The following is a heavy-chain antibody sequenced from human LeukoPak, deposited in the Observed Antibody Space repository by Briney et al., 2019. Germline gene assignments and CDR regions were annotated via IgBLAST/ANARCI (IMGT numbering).Heavy chain of an antibody. CDR1: GFTVSSNY. V-gene: IGHV3-53*01. D-gene: IGHD5-18*01. CDR3: ASYVDTAMGDFDY. J-gene: IGHJ4*02. Sequence: GGSLRLSCAASGFTVSSNYMSWVRQAPGEGLEWVSVIYSGGSTYYADSVKGRFTISRDNSKNTLYLQMNSLRAEDTAVYYCASYVDTAMGDFDYWGQGTLVTVSS. CDR2: IYSGGST.